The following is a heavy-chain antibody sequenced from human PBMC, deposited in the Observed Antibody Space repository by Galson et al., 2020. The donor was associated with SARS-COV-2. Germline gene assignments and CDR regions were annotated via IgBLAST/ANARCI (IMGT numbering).Heavy chain of an antibody. V-gene: IGHV3-21*01. CDR2: ISTRSNYI. CDR1: GFRFSTNS. Sequence: GGSLRLSCAASGFRFSTNSVNWVRQAPGKGLEWVQYISTRSNYIYYADSVKGRFTISRDNAKNSLLLQMNSLRVEDTAVYYCASGGYTTGWGAFDIWGQGTKVTVSS. J-gene: IGHJ3*02. CDR3: ASGGYTTGWGAFDI. D-gene: IGHD2-8*02.